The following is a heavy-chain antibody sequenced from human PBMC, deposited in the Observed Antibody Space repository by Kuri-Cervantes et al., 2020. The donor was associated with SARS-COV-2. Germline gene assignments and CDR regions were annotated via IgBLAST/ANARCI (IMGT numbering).Heavy chain of an antibody. Sequence: SVKVSCKASGGTFSSYAISWVRQAPGQGLEWMGWIIPILGTANYAQKFQGRVTITADKSTSTAYMELSSLRSEDTAVYYCASYRDFWSGTAGIDYWGQGTLVTVSS. V-gene: IGHV1-69*10. CDR1: GGTFSSYA. J-gene: IGHJ4*02. D-gene: IGHD3-3*01. CDR3: ASYRDFWSGTAGIDY. CDR2: IIPILGTA.